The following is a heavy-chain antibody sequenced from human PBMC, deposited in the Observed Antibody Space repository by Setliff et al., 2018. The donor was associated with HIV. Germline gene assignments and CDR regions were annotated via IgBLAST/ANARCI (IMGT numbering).Heavy chain of an antibody. CDR1: GGSFSGYY. CDR2: IIHSGGT. CDR3: ARGGLGVVGAIDY. J-gene: IGHJ4*02. D-gene: IGHD2-15*01. Sequence: SETLSLTCAVYGGSFSGYYWTWIRQPPGRGLEWIGEIIHSGGTNCNRSLKSRVTISVDTSKNQFSPNLSSVTAADTAVYYCARGGLGVVGAIDYWSQGTLVTVSS. V-gene: IGHV4-34*01.